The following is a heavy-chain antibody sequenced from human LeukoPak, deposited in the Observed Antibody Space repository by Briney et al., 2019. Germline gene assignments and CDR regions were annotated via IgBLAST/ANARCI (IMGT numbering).Heavy chain of an antibody. J-gene: IGHJ3*01. D-gene: IGHD6-19*01. V-gene: IGHV4-59*11. CDR3: ARSTGWYAFS. CDR1: GGPINSHY. CDR2: IFYGGSA. Sequence: SETLSLTCSVSGGPINSHYWSWIRQSPGEGLEWIASIFYGGSAKYSPSLKSRVTISIDRSNSQFSLKMRSVTPADTAVYYCARSTGWYAFSWGQGIMVAVSS.